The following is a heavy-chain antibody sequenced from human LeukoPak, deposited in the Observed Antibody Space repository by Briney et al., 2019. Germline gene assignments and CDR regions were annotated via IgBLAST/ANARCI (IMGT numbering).Heavy chain of an antibody. V-gene: IGHV4-30-4*07. Sequence: SQTLSLTCAVSGDSISGTIYSWSWIRQPPGKGLEWIGYIYSSGSTYNNPSLNGRVTISVDTSKNQFSLKVRSVTAADTAVYYCARVEAAGWFDPWGQGTLVTVSS. CDR2: IYSSGST. CDR3: ARVEAAGWFDP. CDR1: GDSISGTIYS. D-gene: IGHD1-1*01. J-gene: IGHJ5*02.